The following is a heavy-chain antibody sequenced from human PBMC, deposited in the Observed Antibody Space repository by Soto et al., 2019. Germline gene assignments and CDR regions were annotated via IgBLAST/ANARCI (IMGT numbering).Heavy chain of an antibody. CDR2: IYYSGST. CDR1: GGSISSYY. J-gene: IGHJ4*02. V-gene: IGHV4-59*01. D-gene: IGHD2-8*01. Sequence: QVQLQESGPGLVKPSETLSLTCTVSGGSISSYYWSWIRQPPGKGLEWIGCIYYSGSTNYNPSLKSRVTISVDTSKNQFSLKLSSVTAADTDVYYCARLPGYCTNGVCSWTDYWGQGTLVTVSS. CDR3: ARLPGYCTNGVCSWTDY.